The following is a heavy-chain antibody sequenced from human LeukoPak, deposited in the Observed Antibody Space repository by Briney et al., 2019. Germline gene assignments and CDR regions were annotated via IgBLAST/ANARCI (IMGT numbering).Heavy chain of an antibody. Sequence: ASVKVSCKASGYTVTGYYMHWVRQAPGQGLEWMGWINPNSGGTNYAQKFQGRVTMTRDTSISTAYMELSRLRSDDTAVYYCARAVRITIVRVGPENWFDPWGQGTLVTVSS. J-gene: IGHJ5*02. V-gene: IGHV1-2*02. CDR2: INPNSGGT. D-gene: IGHD3-3*01. CDR1: GYTVTGYY. CDR3: ARAVRITIVRVGPENWFDP.